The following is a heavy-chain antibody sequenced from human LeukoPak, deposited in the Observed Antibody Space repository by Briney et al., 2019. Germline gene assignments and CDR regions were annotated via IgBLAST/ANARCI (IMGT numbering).Heavy chain of an antibody. J-gene: IGHJ5*02. Sequence: SQTLSLTCAISGDSVSSNSAAWNWIRQSPSRGLEWLGRTYYRSKWYNDYAVSVKSRITINPDTSKNQFSLQLNSVTPEDTAVYYCARDQMSYYYGSGSSTNWFDPWGQGTLVTVSS. V-gene: IGHV6-1*01. D-gene: IGHD3-10*01. CDR3: ARDQMSYYYGSGSSTNWFDP. CDR2: TYYRSKWYN. CDR1: GDSVSSNSAA.